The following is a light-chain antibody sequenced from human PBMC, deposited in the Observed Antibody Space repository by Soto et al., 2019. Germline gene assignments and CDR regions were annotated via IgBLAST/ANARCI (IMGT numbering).Light chain of an antibody. CDR1: QSVSSY. Sequence: EIVLTQSPATLSLSPGERATLSCRASQSVSSYLAWYQQKPGQAPRLLIYDASNRATGIPARFSGSGSGTDFTPTISSLEPEDFAVYYCQQRSNWPPGGVLTFGGGTKVEIK. J-gene: IGKJ4*01. V-gene: IGKV3-11*01. CDR2: DAS. CDR3: QQRSNWPPGGVLT.